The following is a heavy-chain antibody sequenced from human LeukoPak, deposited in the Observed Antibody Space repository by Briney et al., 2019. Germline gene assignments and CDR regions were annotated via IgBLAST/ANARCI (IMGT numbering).Heavy chain of an antibody. CDR2: FYPEDGET. J-gene: IGHJ4*02. CDR1: GYTLTELS. V-gene: IGHV1-24*01. D-gene: IGHD2-2*01. CDR3: ATLGYCSSTSCSDFGY. Sequence: ASVKVSCKVSGYTLTELSMHWVRQAPGKGLEWMGGFYPEDGETIYAQKFQGRVTMTEDTSTDTAYMELSSLRSEDTAVYYCATLGYCSSTSCSDFGYWGQGTLVTVSP.